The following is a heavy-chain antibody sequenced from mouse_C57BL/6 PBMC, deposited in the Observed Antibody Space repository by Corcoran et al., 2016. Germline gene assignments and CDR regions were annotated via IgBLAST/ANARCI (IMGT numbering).Heavy chain of an antibody. Sequence: EVQLQQSGPELVKPGSSVKISCKASGYTFTDYYMNWVKQSHGKSLEWIGDINPNNGGTSYNQKFKGKATLTVDKSSSTAYMELRSLTSEDSAVYYCARRAYYSNLRRGYFDYWGQGTTLTVSS. CDR2: INPNNGGT. D-gene: IGHD2-5*01. CDR3: ARRAYYSNLRRGYFDY. V-gene: IGHV1-26*01. J-gene: IGHJ2*01. CDR1: GYTFTDYY.